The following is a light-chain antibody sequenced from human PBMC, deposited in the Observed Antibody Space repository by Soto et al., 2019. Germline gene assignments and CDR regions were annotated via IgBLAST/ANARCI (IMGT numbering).Light chain of an antibody. V-gene: IGKV3-20*01. CDR1: QSVSSSY. J-gene: IGKJ1*01. Sequence: EIVLTQSPGTLSLPPGERATLSCRASQSVSSSYLAWYQQKPGQAPRLLIYGASSRATGIPDRFSGSGSGTDFTLTISRLEPEDFAVYYCQQYGSSLWTFSQGTKVDIK. CDR3: QQYGSSLWT. CDR2: GAS.